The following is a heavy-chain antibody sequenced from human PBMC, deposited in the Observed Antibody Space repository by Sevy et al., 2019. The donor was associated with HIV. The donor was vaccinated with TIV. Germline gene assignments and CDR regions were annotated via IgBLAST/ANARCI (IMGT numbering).Heavy chain of an antibody. Sequence: PRASVKVSCKASGYAFTGYYIHWVRQAPGQGLEWMGRINPISGGTDDSQKFQGRVTMTRETSISTAYMEATRRRSDDTAVYYCARAPTEFWTGGMDVWGQGTVVTVSS. J-gene: IGHJ6*02. CDR2: INPISGGT. D-gene: IGHD3-3*01. CDR3: ARAPTEFWTGGMDV. CDR1: GYAFTGYY. V-gene: IGHV1-2*06.